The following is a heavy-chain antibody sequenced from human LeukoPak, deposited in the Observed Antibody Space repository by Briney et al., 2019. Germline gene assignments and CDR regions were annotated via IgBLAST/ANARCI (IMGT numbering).Heavy chain of an antibody. V-gene: IGHV4-31*03. Sequence: SQTLSLTCTVSGGSISSGNYYWSWIRQHPGKGLEWIGCIYYSGTTYYTPSLKSRVSISVDTSKNQFSLKLTSVTAADTAVYYCARAASSGLDYWGQGTLVTVSS. J-gene: IGHJ4*02. D-gene: IGHD6-19*01. CDR3: ARAASSGLDY. CDR2: IYYSGTT. CDR1: GGSISSGNYY.